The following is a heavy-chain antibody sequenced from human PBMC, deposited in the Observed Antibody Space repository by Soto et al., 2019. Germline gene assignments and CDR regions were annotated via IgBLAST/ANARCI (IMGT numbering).Heavy chain of an antibody. J-gene: IGHJ4*02. CDR1: GGSISSSSYY. V-gene: IGHV4-39*01. D-gene: IGHD6-19*01. CDR2: VSHIGST. CDR3: SRIAVSGPRTGFDY. Sequence: SETLSLTCPFSGGSISSSSYYWGWIRQPPGKGLQWIGSVSHIGSTNYNPSLKSRLTISVGTSKTQSSLRLDSVTAADTAVYYCSRIAVSGPRTGFDYWGQGILVTVSS.